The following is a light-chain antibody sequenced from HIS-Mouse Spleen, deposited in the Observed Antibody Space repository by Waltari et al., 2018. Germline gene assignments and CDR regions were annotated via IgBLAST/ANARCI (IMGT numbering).Light chain of an antibody. CDR3: QQYNSYSLT. V-gene: IGKV1-5*03. CDR1: QSISSW. CDR2: KAS. J-gene: IGKJ4*01. Sequence: DIQMTQSPSTLSASVGDRVTITCRASQSISSWLAWYQQKPGKATKLLIYKASSLESGVPSRFSGSGSWTEFTLTISSLQPDDFATYYCQQYNSYSLTFGGGTKVEIK.